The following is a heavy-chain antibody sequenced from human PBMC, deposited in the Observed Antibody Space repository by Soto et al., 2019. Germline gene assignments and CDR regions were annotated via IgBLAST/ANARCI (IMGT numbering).Heavy chain of an antibody. J-gene: IGHJ3*02. D-gene: IGHD3-22*01. V-gene: IGHV1-18*01. Sequence: SVKVSCKTSSFTFNSYRFTWVRQAPGQGLEWMGWISAYSGNTNYAQKLQGRLTMTTDTSTSTAYMELRSLRSDDTAVYYCARIKFTYYYDTSGSGAFDMWGQGTMVTVSS. CDR3: ARIKFTYYYDTSGSGAFDM. CDR1: SFTFNSYR. CDR2: ISAYSGNT.